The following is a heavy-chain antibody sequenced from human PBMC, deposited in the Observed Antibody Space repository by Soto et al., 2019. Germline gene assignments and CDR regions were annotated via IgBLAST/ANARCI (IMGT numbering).Heavy chain of an antibody. CDR3: ARLIGNSWLDS. V-gene: IGHV6-1*01. D-gene: IGHD3-16*01. J-gene: IGHJ5*01. Sequence: PTHSLTSASPGGSDSTNDATSDYKKQSPSRGIEWLGRTYYRSRWRTDYAVSVKSRISINPDTSNNQVSLQLNSVTPDDTAVYYCARLIGNSWLDSWGQGTLVTVSS. CDR2: TYYRSRWRT. CDR1: GGSDSTNDAT.